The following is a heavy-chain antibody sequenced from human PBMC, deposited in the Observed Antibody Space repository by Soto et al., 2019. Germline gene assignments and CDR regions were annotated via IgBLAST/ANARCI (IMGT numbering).Heavy chain of an antibody. V-gene: IGHV3-21*01. CDR1: GFTFSSYS. CDR2: ISRSSGYI. J-gene: IGHJ1*01. Sequence: GGSLRLSCAASGFTFSSYSMNWVRQAPGKGLEWVSSISRSSGYIYYADSVKGRFTISRDNAKNSLYLQMNSLRAEDTAVYYCARDPKGGAARSEYFQHWGQGTLVTVSS. CDR3: ARDPKGGAARSEYFQH. D-gene: IGHD6-6*01.